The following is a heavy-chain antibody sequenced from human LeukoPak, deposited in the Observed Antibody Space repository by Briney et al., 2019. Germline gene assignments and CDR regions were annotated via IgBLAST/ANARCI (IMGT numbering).Heavy chain of an antibody. J-gene: IGHJ4*02. D-gene: IGHD6-13*01. CDR2: IYTSGST. CDR1: GGSISSGSYD. CDR3: ARAPGRYSSSLYSYYFAY. Sequence: SETLSLTCTVSGGSISSGSYDWSWIRQPAGKGLEWIGRIYTSGSTNYNPSLKSRVTISVDTSKNQFSLKLSSVTAADTAVYYCARAPGRYSSSLYSYYFAYWGQCTLVTVSS. V-gene: IGHV4-61*02.